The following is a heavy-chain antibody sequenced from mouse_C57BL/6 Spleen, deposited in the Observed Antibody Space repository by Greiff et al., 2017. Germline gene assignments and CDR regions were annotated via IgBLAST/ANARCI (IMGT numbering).Heavy chain of an antibody. Sequence: EVNVVESEGGLVQPGSSMKLSCTASGFTFSDYYMAWVRQVPEKGLEWVANINYDGSSTYYLDSLKSRFIISRDNAKNILYLQMSSLKSEDTATYYCARDDYDGYYDYWGQGTTLTVSS. V-gene: IGHV5-16*01. J-gene: IGHJ2*01. D-gene: IGHD2-3*01. CDR1: GFTFSDYY. CDR2: INYDGSST. CDR3: ARDDYDGYYDY.